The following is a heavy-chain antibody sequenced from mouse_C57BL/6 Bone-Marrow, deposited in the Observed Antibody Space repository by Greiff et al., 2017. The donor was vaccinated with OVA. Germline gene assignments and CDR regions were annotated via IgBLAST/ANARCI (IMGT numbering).Heavy chain of an antibody. V-gene: IGHV1-62-2*01. D-gene: IGHD1-1*01. CDR3: ARHEGYGSSYVMAWFAY. CDR2: FYPGSGSI. J-gene: IGHJ3*01. Sequence: VQLQQSGAELVKPGASVKLSCKASGYTFTEYTIHWVKQRTGQGLEWIGWFYPGSGSIKYNEKFKDKATLTSDKSSSTVYMELSRLTSEDSAVYFCARHEGYGSSYVMAWFAYWGQGTLVTVSA. CDR1: GYTFTEYT.